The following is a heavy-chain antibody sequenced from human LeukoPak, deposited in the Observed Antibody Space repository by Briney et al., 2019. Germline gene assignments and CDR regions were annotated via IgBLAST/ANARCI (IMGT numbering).Heavy chain of an antibody. CDR2: ISAYNGNT. CDR1: GYTFTSYG. V-gene: IGHV1-18*01. J-gene: IGHJ4*02. Sequence: ASVKVSCKASGYTFTSYGISWVRQAPGQGLEWMGWISAYNGNTNYAQKLQGRDTMTTDTSTSTAYMELRSLRSDDTAVYYCARDGYCSGGSCYNGADYWGQGTLVTVSS. CDR3: ARDGYCSGGSCYNGADY. D-gene: IGHD2-15*01.